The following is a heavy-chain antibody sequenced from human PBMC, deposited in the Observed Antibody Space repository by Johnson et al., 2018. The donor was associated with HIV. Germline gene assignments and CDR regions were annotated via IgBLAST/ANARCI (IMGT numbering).Heavy chain of an antibody. Sequence: QVQLVESGGGVVQPGGSLRLSCAASGFIFNPFGMHWVRQAPGKGLEWVAFIRYDGSIQYYADSVQGRFTISRDNSKNTLYLQMHSLRLEDTAVYYCAKVRWLRLDNEAFDSWGQGTMVTVS. D-gene: IGHD5-12*01. CDR1: GFIFNPFG. V-gene: IGHV3-30*02. CDR2: IRYDGSIQ. J-gene: IGHJ3*02. CDR3: AKVRWLRLDNEAFDS.